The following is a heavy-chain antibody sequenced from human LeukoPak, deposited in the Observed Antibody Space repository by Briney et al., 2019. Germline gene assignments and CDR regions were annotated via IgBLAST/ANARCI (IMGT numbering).Heavy chain of an antibody. J-gene: IGHJ6*02. Sequence: SETLSLTCTVSGGSISSYYWSWIRQPPGKGLEWIGYIYYSGGTNYNPSLKSRVTISVDTSKNQFSLKLSSVTAADTAVYYCARVGRYDSSGYFSPYYYYGMDVWGQGTTVTVSS. CDR1: GGSISSYY. CDR3: ARVGRYDSSGYFSPYYYYGMDV. D-gene: IGHD3-22*01. V-gene: IGHV4-59*01. CDR2: IYYSGGT.